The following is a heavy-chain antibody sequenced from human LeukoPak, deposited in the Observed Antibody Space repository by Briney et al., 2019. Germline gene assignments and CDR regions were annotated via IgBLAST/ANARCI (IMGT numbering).Heavy chain of an antibody. V-gene: IGHV5-51*01. CDR2: VYPGDSDT. J-gene: IGHJ4*02. CDR1: GYSFNNYW. D-gene: IGHD2-2*01. Sequence: GESLKISCQASGYSFNNYWIAWARQMPGKGLEWMGIVYPGDSDTQYSPSFQGQVTVSADKSVNTAYLQWSSLKASDTAMYYCARHGGVVPAAFDYWGQGTLVTVSS. CDR3: ARHGGVVPAAFDY.